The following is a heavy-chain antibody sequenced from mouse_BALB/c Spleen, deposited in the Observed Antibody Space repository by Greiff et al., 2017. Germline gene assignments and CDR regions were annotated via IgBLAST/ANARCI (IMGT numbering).Heavy chain of an antibody. CDR1: GFSLTSYG. CDR3: ARGGYYYGSSPFYYAMDY. J-gene: IGHJ4*01. CDR2: IWAGGST. V-gene: IGHV2-9*02. D-gene: IGHD1-1*01. Sequence: QVQLKESGPGLVAPSQSLSITCTVSGFSLTSYGVHWVRQPPGKGLEWLGVIWAGGSTNYNSALMSRLSISKDNSKSQVFLKMNSLQTDDTAMYYCARGGYYYGSSPFYYAMDYWGQGTSVTVSS.